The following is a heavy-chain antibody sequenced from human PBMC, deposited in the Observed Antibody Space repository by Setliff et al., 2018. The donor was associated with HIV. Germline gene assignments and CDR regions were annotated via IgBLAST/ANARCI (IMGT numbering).Heavy chain of an antibody. CDR2: INPNNGGT. J-gene: IGHJ4*02. D-gene: IGHD3-22*01. CDR1: GYTFTGYY. Sequence: GASVKVSCKASGYTFTGYYMHWVRQAPGQGLEWMGWINPNNGGTNYAQKFQGRVTMTRDMSISTAYMELSRLRSDDTAVYYCARDYYDSSGYIFFPGLPDYWGQGTLVTVSS. CDR3: ARDYYDSSGYIFFPGLPDY. V-gene: IGHV1-2*02.